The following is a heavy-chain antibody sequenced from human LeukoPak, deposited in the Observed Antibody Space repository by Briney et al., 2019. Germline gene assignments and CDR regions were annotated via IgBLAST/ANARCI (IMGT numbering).Heavy chain of an antibody. CDR1: EVTFSSYS. Sequence: PGGSLRLSCAASEVTFSSYSMNWVRQAPGKGLEWVSYISSSGSTIYYADSVKGRFTISRDNAKNSLYLQMNSLRAEDTAVYYCARDMSDGGYNWFDPWGQGTLVTVSS. CDR3: ARDMSDGGYNWFDP. CDR2: ISSSGSTI. J-gene: IGHJ5*02. D-gene: IGHD2-21*01. V-gene: IGHV3-48*03.